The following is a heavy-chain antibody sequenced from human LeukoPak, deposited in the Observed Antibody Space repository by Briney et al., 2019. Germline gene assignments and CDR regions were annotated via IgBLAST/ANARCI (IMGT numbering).Heavy chain of an antibody. CDR2: VTSSGSRT. Sequence: GGSLRLSCAASGFTFSSYAMSWVRQAPGKGLEWVSTVTSSGSRTHYADSVKGRFTISRDNSKNTLYLQVNSLRAEDTAMYYCARNILFAFDIWGQGTMVTVSS. V-gene: IGHV3-23*01. CDR1: GFTFSSYA. J-gene: IGHJ3*02. CDR3: ARNILFAFDI. D-gene: IGHD2/OR15-2a*01.